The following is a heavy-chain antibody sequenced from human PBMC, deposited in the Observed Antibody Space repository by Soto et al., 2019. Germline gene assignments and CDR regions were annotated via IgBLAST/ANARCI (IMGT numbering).Heavy chain of an antibody. J-gene: IGHJ4*02. CDR3: ARGKGADGYSRFDY. CDR2: MNPKSGNT. V-gene: IGHV1-8*01. D-gene: IGHD5-18*01. Sequence: QGQLVQSGAEVKKRWASVTVSCKASGYTFTSYDLNWVRQATGQGLAWMGWMNPKSGNTGYAQKFQGRVTMTRNTSISTADMELSSLRSEDTAVYYCARGKGADGYSRFDYWGQGTLVTVSS. CDR1: GYTFTSYD.